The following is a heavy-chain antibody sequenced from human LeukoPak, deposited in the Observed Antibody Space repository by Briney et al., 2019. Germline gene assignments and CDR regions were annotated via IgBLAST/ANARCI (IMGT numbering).Heavy chain of an antibody. V-gene: IGHV1-2*02. Sequence: ASVKVSCKASGYTFTDYYMHWVRQAPGQGLEWMGWINPNSGGTNYAQKFQGRVTMTRDTSISTAYMELSRLRSDDTAVYYCARVDATPRTRTERITIFGVVGAFDIWGQGTMVTVSS. CDR1: GYTFTDYY. J-gene: IGHJ3*02. CDR3: ARVDATPRTRTERITIFGVVGAFDI. D-gene: IGHD3-3*01. CDR2: INPNSGGT.